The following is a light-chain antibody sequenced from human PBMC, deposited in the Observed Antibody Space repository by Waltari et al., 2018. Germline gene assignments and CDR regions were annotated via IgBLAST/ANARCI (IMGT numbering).Light chain of an antibody. J-gene: IGKJ1*01. CDR3: LQDSHYPWT. V-gene: IGKV1-5*03. CDR1: QSINTW. Sequence: DIQMTQFPSTLSASVGDRVTITCRASQSINTWLAWYQQKPGKAPNLLIYKTSTLESGVPSRFTGSGSGTEFTLTIDSLQPEDYATYYCLQDSHYPWTFGPGTKVEI. CDR2: KTS.